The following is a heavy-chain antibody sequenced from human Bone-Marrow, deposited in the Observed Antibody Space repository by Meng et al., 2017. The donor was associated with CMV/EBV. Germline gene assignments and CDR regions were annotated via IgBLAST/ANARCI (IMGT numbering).Heavy chain of an antibody. Sequence: ASVKVSCKASGYTFTSYYMHWVRQATGQGLEWMGWMNPNSGNTNYAQKLQGRVTMTTDTSTSTAYMELRSLSSDDTAVYYCARDSRFLEWLLIDYWGQGTLVTVSS. CDR2: MNPNSGNT. D-gene: IGHD3-3*01. V-gene: IGHV1-18*04. CDR3: ARDSRFLEWLLIDY. J-gene: IGHJ4*02. CDR1: GYTFTSYY.